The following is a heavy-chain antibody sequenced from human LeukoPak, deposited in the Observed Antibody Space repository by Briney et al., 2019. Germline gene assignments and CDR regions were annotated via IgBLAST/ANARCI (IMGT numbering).Heavy chain of an antibody. CDR2: IYYSGST. Sequence: SETLSLTCTVSGGSVSSGSYYWSWIRQPPGKGLEWIGYIYYSGSTNYNTSLKSRVTISVDTSKNQFSLKLSSVTAADTAVYYCARVPLSTTARGYFDYWGQGTLVTVSS. D-gene: IGHD4-17*01. J-gene: IGHJ4*02. V-gene: IGHV4-61*01. CDR1: GGSVSSGSYY. CDR3: ARVPLSTTARGYFDY.